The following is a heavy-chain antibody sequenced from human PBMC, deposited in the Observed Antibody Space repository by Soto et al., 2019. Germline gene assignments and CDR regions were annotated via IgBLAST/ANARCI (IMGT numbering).Heavy chain of an antibody. CDR2: IDWDDDK. CDR3: ARIPGIAAAGTGGKYYYYYGMDV. D-gene: IGHD6-13*01. Sequence: GSGPTLVNPTQTLTLTCTFSGFSLSTSGMCVSWIRQPPGKALEWLALIDWDDDKYYSTSLKTRLTISKDTSKNQVVLTMTNMDPVDTATYYCARIPGIAAAGTGGKYYYYYGMDVWGQGTTVTVSS. CDR1: GFSLSTSGMC. V-gene: IGHV2-70*01. J-gene: IGHJ6*02.